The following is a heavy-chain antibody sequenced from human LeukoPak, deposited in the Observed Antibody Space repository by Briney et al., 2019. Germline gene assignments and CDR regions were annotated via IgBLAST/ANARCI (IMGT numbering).Heavy chain of an antibody. CDR3: ARGIVAAAGTYYFDY. CDR2: INHSGST. D-gene: IGHD6-13*01. Sequence: SETLSLTCAVYGGSFSGYYWSWIRQPPGKGLEWIGEINHSGSTNYNPSLKSRVTISVDTSKNQFSLKLSSVTAADTAVYYCARGIVAAAGTYYFDYWGQGTLVTVSS. CDR1: GGSFSGYY. J-gene: IGHJ4*02. V-gene: IGHV4-34*01.